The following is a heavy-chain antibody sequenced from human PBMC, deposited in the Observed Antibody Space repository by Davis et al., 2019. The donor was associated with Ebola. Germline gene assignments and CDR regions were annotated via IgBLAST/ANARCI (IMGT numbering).Heavy chain of an antibody. J-gene: IGHJ4*02. CDR2: INNDGRSA. D-gene: IGHD1/OR15-1a*01. V-gene: IGHV3-74*03. Sequence: PGGSLRLSCFASGFAFSTYWMHWVRQGPGKGLEWVSRINNDGRSATYADSVKGRFTISRDNAKNSLYLQMNSLRVEDTAMYYCAREMRGTADSHWGQGTLVTVSS. CDR1: GFAFSTYW. CDR3: AREMRGTADSH.